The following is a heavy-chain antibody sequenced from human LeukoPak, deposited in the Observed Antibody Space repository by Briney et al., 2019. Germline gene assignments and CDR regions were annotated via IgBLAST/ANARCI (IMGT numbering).Heavy chain of an antibody. V-gene: IGHV4-34*01. CDR2: INHSGST. CDR3: ARDLDGFEY. Sequence: SETLSLTCAVYGGSFSGYYWSWIRQPPGKGLEWIGEINHSGSTNYNPSLKSRVTISVDTSKNQFSLQLNSVTPEDTAIYYCARDLDGFEYWGQGTLVTVSS. CDR1: GGSFSGYY. J-gene: IGHJ4*02.